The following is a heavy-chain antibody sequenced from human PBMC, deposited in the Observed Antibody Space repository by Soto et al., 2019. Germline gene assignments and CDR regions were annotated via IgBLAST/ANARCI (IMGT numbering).Heavy chain of an antibody. CDR2: ISSNGVGT. V-gene: IGHV3-64*01. CDR1: GFTFSGYV. D-gene: IGHD6-6*01. CDR3: ARRARPDFYYMDV. J-gene: IGHJ6*03. Sequence: EVQLAESGGGLAQPGGSLRLSCAASGFTFSGYVMDWVRQAPGKGLEYVSGISSNGVGTYYANSVQGRFTISRDNSKNTVYLQIGSLRPEDMAVYYCARRARPDFYYMDVWGKGTTVTVSS.